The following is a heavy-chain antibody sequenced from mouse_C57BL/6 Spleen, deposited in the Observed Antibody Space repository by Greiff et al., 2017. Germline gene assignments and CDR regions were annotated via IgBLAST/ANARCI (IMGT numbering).Heavy chain of an antibody. J-gene: IGHJ2*01. CDR1: GYTFTDYY. Sequence: EVKLQQSGPELVKPGASVKISCKASGYTFTDYYMNWVKQSHGKSLEWIGDINPNNGGTSYNQKFKGKATLTVDKSSSTAYMELRSLTSEDSAVYYCAREGDYDGGDYWGQGTTLTVSS. CDR3: AREGDYDGGDY. D-gene: IGHD2-4*01. CDR2: INPNNGGT. V-gene: IGHV1-26*01.